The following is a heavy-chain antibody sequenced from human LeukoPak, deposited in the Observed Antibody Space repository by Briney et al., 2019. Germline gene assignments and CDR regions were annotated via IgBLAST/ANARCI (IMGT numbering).Heavy chain of an antibody. J-gene: IGHJ3*02. V-gene: IGHV3-30*18. CDR1: GFTFSSYG. CDR2: ISYDGSNK. CDR3: ANENYYGSGSYSAFDI. D-gene: IGHD3-10*01. Sequence: GRSLRLSCAASGFTFSSYGMHWVRQAPGKGLEWVAVISYDGSNKYYADSVKGRFTISRDNSKNTLYLQMNSLRAEDTAVYYCANENYYGSGSYSAFDIWGQGTMVTVS.